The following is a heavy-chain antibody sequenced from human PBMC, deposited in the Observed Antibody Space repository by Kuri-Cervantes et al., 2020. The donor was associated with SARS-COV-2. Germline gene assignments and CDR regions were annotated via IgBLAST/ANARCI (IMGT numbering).Heavy chain of an antibody. J-gene: IGHJ6*01. CDR2: ISYDGSNK. CDR3: ARERLRGVPMYYYYYGMDV. D-gene: IGHD3-10*01. Sequence: GESLKISCAASGFTFSSYAMHWVRQAPGKGLGWVAVISYDGSNKYYADSVKGRFTISRDNSKNTLYLQMYSLRAEDTAVYYCARERLRGVPMYYYYYGMDVWGQGTTVTGSS. CDR1: GFTFSSYA. V-gene: IGHV3-30*04.